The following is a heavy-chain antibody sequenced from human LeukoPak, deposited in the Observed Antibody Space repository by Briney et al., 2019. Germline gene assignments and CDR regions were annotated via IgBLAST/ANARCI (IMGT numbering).Heavy chain of an antibody. Sequence: GGSLRLSCAASGFTFSSYAMHGVRQAPGKGLEWVAVISYDGSNKYYADSVKGRFTISRDNSKNTLYLQMNSLRAEDTAVYYCARLGRERDFDYWGQGTLVTVSS. CDR2: ISYDGSNK. V-gene: IGHV3-30-3*01. J-gene: IGHJ4*02. CDR3: ARLGRERDFDY. CDR1: GFTFSSYA. D-gene: IGHD1-1*01.